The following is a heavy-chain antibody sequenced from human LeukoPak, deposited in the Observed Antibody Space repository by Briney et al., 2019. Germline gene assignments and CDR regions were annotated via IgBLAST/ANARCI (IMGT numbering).Heavy chain of an antibody. CDR1: GFAFSTYA. J-gene: IGHJ4*02. CDR2: ISYDGSYK. CDR3: ARARLQWEVRYPRFDS. Sequence: GSLRLSCSASGFAFSTYAMHWVRQAPGKGLEWVAVISYDGSYKDYGDPVKGRFTLSRDNSKSTVFLEMSSLRAEDTAVYHCARARLQWEVRYPRFDSWGQGTLVTVSS. V-gene: IGHV3-30*03. D-gene: IGHD1-26*01.